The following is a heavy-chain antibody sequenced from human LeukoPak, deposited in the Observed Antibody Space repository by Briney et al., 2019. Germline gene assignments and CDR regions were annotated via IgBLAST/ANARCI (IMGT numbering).Heavy chain of an antibody. CDR2: IYTSGST. CDR1: GGSISSGSYY. D-gene: IGHD3-22*01. CDR3: ARRLYYYDSSGSVWFDP. J-gene: IGHJ5*02. V-gene: IGHV4-61*02. Sequence: SETLSLTCTVSGGSISSGSYYWSWIRQPAGKGLEWIGRIYTSGSTYYNPSLKSRVTISVDTPKNQFSLKLSSVTAADTAVYYCARRLYYYDSSGSVWFDPWGQGTLVTVSS.